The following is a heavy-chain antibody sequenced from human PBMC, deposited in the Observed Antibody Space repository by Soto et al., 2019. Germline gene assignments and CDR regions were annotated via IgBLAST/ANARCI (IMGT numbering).Heavy chain of an antibody. J-gene: IGHJ3*01. CDR1: GFTFSSYD. CDR2: VGAGGTT. V-gene: IGHV3-13*01. D-gene: IGHD5-18*01. Sequence: EVQLVESGGGLVQPGGSLRLSCAASGFTFSSYDIHWVRQPTGRGLEWVAGVGAGGTTFYARSVEGRFTISRDNGKSSLYLQMNSLRAGDMAVYACARVARGYNYGSGAFDVWGQGTMVTVSS. CDR3: ARVARGYNYGSGAFDV.